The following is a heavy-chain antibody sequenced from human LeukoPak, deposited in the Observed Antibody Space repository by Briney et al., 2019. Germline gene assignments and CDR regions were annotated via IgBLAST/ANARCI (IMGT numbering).Heavy chain of an antibody. CDR1: GFTFSSYS. Sequence: PGGSLRLSCAASGFTFSSYSMNWVRQAPGKGLEWVSSISSSSSYIYYADSVKGRFTISRDNAKNSLYLQMNSLRAEDTAVYYCARGQGGSGSSFDYWGQGTLVTVSS. CDR3: ARGQGGSGSSFDY. J-gene: IGHJ4*02. D-gene: IGHD6-19*01. V-gene: IGHV3-21*01. CDR2: ISSSSSYI.